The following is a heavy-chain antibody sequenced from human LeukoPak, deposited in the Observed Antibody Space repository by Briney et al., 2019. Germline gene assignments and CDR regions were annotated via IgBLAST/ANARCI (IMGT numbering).Heavy chain of an antibody. D-gene: IGHD3-10*01. CDR1: GGSISSFY. Sequence: SETLSLTCTVSGGSISSFYWSWIRQPPGKGLEWIGDIYYSGSTNYNPSLKSRVTISVDTSKNQFSLKLSSVTAADTAVYYCARNTYYYGSGAMTDYWGQGTLVTVSS. V-gene: IGHV4-59*01. J-gene: IGHJ4*02. CDR2: IYYSGST. CDR3: ARNTYYYGSGAMTDY.